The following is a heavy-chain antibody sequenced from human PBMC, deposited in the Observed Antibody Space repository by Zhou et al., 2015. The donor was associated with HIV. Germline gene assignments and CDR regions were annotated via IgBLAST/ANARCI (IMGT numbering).Heavy chain of an antibody. J-gene: IGHJ4*02. CDR1: GGTFSSYA. V-gene: IGHV1-69*12. CDR3: ARALMTVAELGGYYFDY. D-gene: IGHD6-19*01. CDR2: IIPIFGTA. Sequence: QVQLVQSGAEVKKPGSSVKVSCKASGGTFSSYAISWVRQAPGQGLEWMGGIIPIFGTANYAQKFQGRVTITADESTSTAYMELSSLRSEDTAVYYCARALMTVAELGGYYFDYWGQGTLVTVSS.